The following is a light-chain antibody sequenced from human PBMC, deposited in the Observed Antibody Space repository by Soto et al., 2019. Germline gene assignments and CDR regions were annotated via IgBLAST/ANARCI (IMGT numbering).Light chain of an antibody. Sequence: EIVMTQSPAPLSVSPGERATLSCRASQSVSSNLAWYQQKPGQAPRLLIYGASTRATGIPARFSGSGSGTEFTLTISSLQPDDFATDYCQQYNTFSYTFGRGTKLEIK. CDR3: QQYNTFSYT. CDR2: GAS. J-gene: IGKJ2*01. CDR1: QSVSSN. V-gene: IGKV3-15*01.